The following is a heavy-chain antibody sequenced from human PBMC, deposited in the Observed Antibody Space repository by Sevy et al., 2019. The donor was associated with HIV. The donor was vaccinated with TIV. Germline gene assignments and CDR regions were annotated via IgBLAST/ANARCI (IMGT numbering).Heavy chain of an antibody. CDR2: IKTKTYGGTT. Sequence: GGSLRLSCTASGFTFSDYAMSWVRQAPGKGLEWVGFIKTKTYGGTTEYAASVKGRFIISRDDSKNITYLQMNSLKTVDTAVYYCTSYLYGGCWFYFDYWGQGTLVTVSS. J-gene: IGHJ4*02. CDR1: GFTFSDYA. V-gene: IGHV3-49*04. CDR3: TSYLYGGCWFYFDY. D-gene: IGHD3-16*01.